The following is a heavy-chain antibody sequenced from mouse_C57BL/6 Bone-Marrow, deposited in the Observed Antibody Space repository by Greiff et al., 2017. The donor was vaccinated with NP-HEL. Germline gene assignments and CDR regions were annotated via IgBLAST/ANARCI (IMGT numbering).Heavy chain of an antibody. V-gene: IGHV8-12*01. Sequence: QVQLKESGPGILQSSQTLSLTCSFSGFSLSTSGMGVSWIRQPSGKGLGWLAHIYWDDDKCYNPFLKSRLTISKDTSRNQVFLKITSVDTADTATYYCATMITNYAMDYWGQGTSVTVSS. CDR3: ATMITNYAMDY. J-gene: IGHJ4*01. CDR2: IYWDDDK. CDR1: GFSLSTSGMG. D-gene: IGHD2-4*01.